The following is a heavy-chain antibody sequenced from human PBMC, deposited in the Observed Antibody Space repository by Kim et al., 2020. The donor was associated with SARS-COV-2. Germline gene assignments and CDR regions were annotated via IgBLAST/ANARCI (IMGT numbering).Heavy chain of an antibody. Sequence: SETLSLTCTVSGGSISSYYWSWIRQPAGKGLEWIGRIYTSGSTNYNPSLKSRVTMSVDTSKNQFSLKLSSVTAADTAVYYCARDVVLPFLGPDDLVRFYYYGMDVWGQGTTVTVSS. V-gene: IGHV4-4*07. CDR3: ARDVVLPFLGPDDLVRFYYYGMDV. J-gene: IGHJ6*02. CDR2: IYTSGST. D-gene: IGHD2-8*01. CDR1: GGSISSYY.